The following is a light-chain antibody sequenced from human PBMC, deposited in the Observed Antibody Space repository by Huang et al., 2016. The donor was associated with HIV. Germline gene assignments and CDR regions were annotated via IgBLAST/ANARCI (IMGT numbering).Light chain of an antibody. Sequence: EIVMTQSPATLSVSPGERATLSCRASQSISSNLAWYQQKPGQAPRHLIYGASTRATGIPARFSGSGSGTEFTLTISSLQSEDFAVYYCQQYYNWPPIYTFGQGTKLEIK. CDR2: GAS. CDR1: QSISSN. V-gene: IGKV3-15*01. J-gene: IGKJ2*01. CDR3: QQYYNWPPIYT.